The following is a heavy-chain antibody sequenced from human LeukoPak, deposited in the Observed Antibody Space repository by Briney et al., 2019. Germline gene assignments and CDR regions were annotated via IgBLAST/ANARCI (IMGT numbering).Heavy chain of an antibody. V-gene: IGHV4-34*01. Sequence: SETLSLTCAVYGGSFSGYYWNWIRQPPGKGLEWIGEINHSGSTNYNPSLKSRVTISVDTSKNQFSLKLSSVTAADTAVYYCARRTVTGRNWFDPGGQGTLVTVSS. CDR1: GGSFSGYY. D-gene: IGHD4-11*01. J-gene: IGHJ5*02. CDR3: ARRTVTGRNWFDP. CDR2: INHSGST.